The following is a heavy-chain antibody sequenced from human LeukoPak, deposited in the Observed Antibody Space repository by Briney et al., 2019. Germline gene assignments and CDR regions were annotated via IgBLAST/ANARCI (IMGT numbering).Heavy chain of an antibody. D-gene: IGHD2-2*01. CDR3: AREPTGEFEVPAAR. CDR2: ISSSSSTI. J-gene: IGHJ4*02. V-gene: IGHV3-48*04. Sequence: PGGSLRLSCAASGFTFSSYSMNWVRQAPGKGLEWVSYISSSSSTIYYADSVKGRFTISRDNAKNSLYLQMNSLRAEDTAVYYCAREPTGEFEVPAARGGQGTLVTVSS. CDR1: GFTFSSYS.